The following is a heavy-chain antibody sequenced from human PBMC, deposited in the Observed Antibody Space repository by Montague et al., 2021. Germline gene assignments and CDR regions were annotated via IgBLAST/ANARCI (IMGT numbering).Heavy chain of an antibody. J-gene: IGHJ5*02. V-gene: IGHV4-61*01. D-gene: IGHD3-22*01. Sequence: SETLSLICSVSGDSVRCGIYHWGWIRQSPGKGLEWIGYICDGGSATYKTSLGSRVTMSLDTSSNQFSLNLRSATAADTAVYYCAAYYYGGGGRGSWGQGTLVTVSS. CDR1: GDSVRCGIYH. CDR3: AAYYYGGGGRGS. CDR2: ICDGGSA.